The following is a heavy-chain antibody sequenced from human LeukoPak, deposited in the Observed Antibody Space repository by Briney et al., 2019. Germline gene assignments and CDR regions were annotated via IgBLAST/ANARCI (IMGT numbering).Heavy chain of an antibody. Sequence: GESLKISCKGSGYSFTSYWIGWVRQMPGKGLEWMGIIYPGDSDTRYSPSFQGQVTISAANSISTAYLQWSSLKASDTAMYYCARRGFRNNNWFDPWGQGTLVTVSS. CDR1: GYSFTSYW. D-gene: IGHD4-11*01. CDR3: ARRGFRNNNWFDP. J-gene: IGHJ5*02. V-gene: IGHV5-51*01. CDR2: IYPGDSDT.